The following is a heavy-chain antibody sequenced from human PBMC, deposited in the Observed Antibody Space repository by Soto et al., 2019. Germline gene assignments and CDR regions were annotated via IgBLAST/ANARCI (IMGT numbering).Heavy chain of an antibody. Sequence: EVQLLESGGGLVQPGGSLRLSCAASGFTFSSYAMSWVRQAPGKGREWVSGISAGGDSTYYADSVKGRFTISRDNSKNTLNLQMNSLRAEDTALYYCAKDLDIVVVVAMDYWGQGTLVTVAS. D-gene: IGHD2-15*01. J-gene: IGHJ4*02. CDR2: ISAGGDST. V-gene: IGHV3-23*01. CDR3: AKDLDIVVVVAMDY. CDR1: GFTFSSYA.